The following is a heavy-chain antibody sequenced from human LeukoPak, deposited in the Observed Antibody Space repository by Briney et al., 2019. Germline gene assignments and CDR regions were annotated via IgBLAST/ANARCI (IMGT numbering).Heavy chain of an antibody. CDR2: ISISSGYI. CDR3: AKDRYSGLNTIDY. D-gene: IGHD6-13*01. Sequence: GGSLRLSCAASGFTFSSYTMNWVRQAPGKGLEWVSSISISSGYIAYADSLKGRFTISRDNSKNTLYLQMNSLRAEDTAVYYCAKDRYSGLNTIDYWGQGTLVTVSS. CDR1: GFTFSSYT. J-gene: IGHJ4*02. V-gene: IGHV3-21*04.